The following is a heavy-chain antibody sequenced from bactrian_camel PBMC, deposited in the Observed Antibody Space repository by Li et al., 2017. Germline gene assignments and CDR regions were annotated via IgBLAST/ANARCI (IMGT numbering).Heavy chain of an antibody. D-gene: IGHD6*01. V-gene: IGHV3S55*01. Sequence: HVQLVESGGGSVQAGGSLRLSCAARGYTYDTYCMGWFRRPPGKEREGVADVASDGSTSYTDSVKGRFTISKDSAKNTLYLQMNSLKSEDTAMYYCAAAFLYGGSLDLYLRWASHDEYNYWGQGTQVTVS. CDR2: VASDGST. CDR3: AAAFLYGGSLDLYLRWASHDEYNY. J-gene: IGHJ4*01. CDR1: GYTYDTYC.